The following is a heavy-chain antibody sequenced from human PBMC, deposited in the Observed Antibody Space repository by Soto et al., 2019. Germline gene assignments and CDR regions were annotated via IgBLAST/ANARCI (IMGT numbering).Heavy chain of an antibody. V-gene: IGHV4-30-2*01. CDR2: IYHSGRT. CDR1: GGSISSGGYS. J-gene: IGHJ5*02. Sequence: TSETLSLTCAVSGGSISSGGYSWSWIRQPPGKGLEWIGYIYHSGRTYYNPSLKSRVTISVDRSKNQFALKLSSVTAADTAVYYCARGLLAAAGRPNWFDPWGQGTLVTVSS. D-gene: IGHD6-13*01. CDR3: ARGLLAAAGRPNWFDP.